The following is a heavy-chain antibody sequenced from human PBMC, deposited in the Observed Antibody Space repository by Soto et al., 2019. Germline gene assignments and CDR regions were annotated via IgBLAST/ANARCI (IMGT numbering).Heavy chain of an antibody. CDR1: GGSISSYY. D-gene: IGHD2-15*01. J-gene: IGHJ5*02. V-gene: IGHV4-59*01. CDR3: ARARRGGSGNNWFDP. Sequence: ASETLSLTCTVSGGSISSYYWSWIRQPPGKGLEWIGYIYYSGSTNYNPSLKSRVTISVDTSKNQFSLKLSSVTAADTAVDYCARARRGGSGNNWFDPWGQGTLVTVSS. CDR2: IYYSGST.